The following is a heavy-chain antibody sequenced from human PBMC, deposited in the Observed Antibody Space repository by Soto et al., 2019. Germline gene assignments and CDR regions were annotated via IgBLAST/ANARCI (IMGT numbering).Heavy chain of an antibody. CDR1: GYTFTGYY. V-gene: IGHV1-2*04. D-gene: IGHD6-6*01. Sequence: ASVKVSCKASGYTFTGYYMHWVRQAPGQGLEWMGWINPNSGGTNYAQKFQGWVTMTRDTSISTAYMELSRLRSDDTAVYYCARGNVAAPYYYYMDVWGKGPTVTVSS. CDR3: ARGNVAAPYYYYMDV. J-gene: IGHJ6*03. CDR2: INPNSGGT.